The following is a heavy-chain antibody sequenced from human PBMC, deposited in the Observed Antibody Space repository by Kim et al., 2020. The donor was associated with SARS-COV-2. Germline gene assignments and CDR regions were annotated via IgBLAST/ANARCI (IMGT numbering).Heavy chain of an antibody. V-gene: IGHV4-61*01. J-gene: IGHJ4*02. D-gene: IGHD2-21*02. CDR3: AREADCGGDCYSRFDY. CDR1: GGSVSSGSYY. CDR2: VYYSGST. Sequence: SETLSLTCTVSGGSVSSGSYYWSWIRQPPGKGLEWIGYVYYSGSTKYNPSLKSRVTISVDTSKNQFSLKLSPVTAADTAVYYCAREADCGGDCYSRFDYWGQGTLVTVSS.